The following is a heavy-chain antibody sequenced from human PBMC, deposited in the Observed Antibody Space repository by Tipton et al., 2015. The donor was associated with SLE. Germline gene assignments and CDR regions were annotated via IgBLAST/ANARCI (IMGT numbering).Heavy chain of an antibody. D-gene: IGHD1-26*01. J-gene: IGHJ2*01. Sequence: TLSLTCSVSGGSIGNYYWSWIRQPPGKGLEWIGFIYYSGTATYSPSLKGRVTISVDTSKKQFSLRLISVTAADTAVYYCARANGVVGGQVPYWYFEVWGRGTLVSVSS. CDR2: IYYSGTA. CDR3: ARANGVVGGQVPYWYFEV. CDR1: GGSIGNYY. V-gene: IGHV4-59*01.